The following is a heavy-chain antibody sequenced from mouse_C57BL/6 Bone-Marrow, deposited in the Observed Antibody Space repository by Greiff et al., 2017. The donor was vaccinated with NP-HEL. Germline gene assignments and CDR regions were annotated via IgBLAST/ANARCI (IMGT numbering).Heavy chain of an antibody. D-gene: IGHD1-1*01. V-gene: IGHV5-6*01. J-gene: IGHJ4*01. CDR2: ISSGGSYT. Sequence: EVKLMESGGDLVKPGGSLKLSCAASGFTFSSYGMSWVRQTPDKRLEWVATISSGGSYTYYPDSVKGRFTISRDNAKNTLYLQMSSLKSEDTAMYYCARPTVVAYYYAMDYWGQGTSVTVSS. CDR1: GFTFSSYG. CDR3: ARPTVVAYYYAMDY.